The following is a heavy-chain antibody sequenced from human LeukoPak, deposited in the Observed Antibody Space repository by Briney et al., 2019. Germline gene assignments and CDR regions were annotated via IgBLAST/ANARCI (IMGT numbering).Heavy chain of an antibody. CDR3: ARLRFDFWSGYTHPYFDY. D-gene: IGHD3-3*01. V-gene: IGHV4-39*01. CDR1: GGSISSSSYS. J-gene: IGHJ4*02. Sequence: PSETLSLTCTVSGGSISSSSYSRGWIRQPPGKGLEWLGSIYYSGTTYYNPSLKSRVTISVDTSKIQFSLKLSSVAATDTAVYFCARLRFDFWSGYTHPYFDYWGQGTLVTVSS. CDR2: IYYSGTT.